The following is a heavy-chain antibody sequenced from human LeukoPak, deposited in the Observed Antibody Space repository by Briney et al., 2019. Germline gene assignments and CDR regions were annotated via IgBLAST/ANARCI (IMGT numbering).Heavy chain of an antibody. Sequence: GGSLRLSCTASGFTFSTYAMSWVRQAPGEGLEWVSAITDSGGSTYYADSVKGRFTISRDNSKNTLYLQMNSLRAEDTAVYYCARHCSSTSCYPAGDMDVWGNGTTVTVSS. D-gene: IGHD2-2*01. J-gene: IGHJ6*03. V-gene: IGHV3-23*01. CDR3: ARHCSSTSCYPAGDMDV. CDR2: ITDSGGST. CDR1: GFTFSTYA.